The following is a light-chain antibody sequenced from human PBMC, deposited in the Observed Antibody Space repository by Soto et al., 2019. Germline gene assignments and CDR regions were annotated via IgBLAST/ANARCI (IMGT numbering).Light chain of an antibody. CDR3: CSYAGGSSWV. V-gene: IGLV2-23*02. CDR1: SSDVGSHNL. CDR2: DFT. J-gene: IGLJ3*02. Sequence: QSVLTQPASVSGSPGQSITISCTGSSSDVGSHNLVSWYQQYPGKAPQLIIYDFTKRPSGVSDRFSGSKSDTTASLTVSGLQDEDEADYYCCSYAGGSSWVFGGGTKVTVL.